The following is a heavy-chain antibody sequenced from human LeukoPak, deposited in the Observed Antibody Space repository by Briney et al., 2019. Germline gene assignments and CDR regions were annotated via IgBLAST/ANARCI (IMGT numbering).Heavy chain of an antibody. D-gene: IGHD6-13*01. CDR1: GFTFSSYW. V-gene: IGHV3-21*01. CDR3: ARDSSSWYYFDY. Sequence: PGGSLRLSCAASGFTFSSYWMSWVRQAPGKGLEWVSSIISSSSYIYYADSGKGRFTISRDNAKNSLYLQMNSLRAEDTAVYYCARDSSSWYYFDYWGQGTLVTVSS. CDR2: IISSSSYI. J-gene: IGHJ4*02.